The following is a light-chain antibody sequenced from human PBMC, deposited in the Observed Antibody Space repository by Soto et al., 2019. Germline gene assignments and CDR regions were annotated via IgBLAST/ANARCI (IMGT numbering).Light chain of an antibody. CDR2: GAS. V-gene: IGKV3D-15*01. CDR1: QSVSRN. Sequence: ERVMTQSPATLSVSPGERATLSCRASQSVSRNLAWYQQRPGQAPRLLIYGASTRATGIPARFSGSGSGTEFTLTISSLHSEDFSIYYCKQYNNWPATFGGGTKVEIK. CDR3: KQYNNWPAT. J-gene: IGKJ4*01.